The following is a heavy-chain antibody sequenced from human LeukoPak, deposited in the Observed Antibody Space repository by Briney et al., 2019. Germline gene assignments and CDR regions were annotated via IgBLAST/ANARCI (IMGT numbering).Heavy chain of an antibody. D-gene: IGHD6-25*01. V-gene: IGHV3-30*04. CDR3: ASQGSADYGMDV. Sequence: GGSLRLSCAASGFTFSSYAMHWVRQAPGKGLEWVAVISYDGSNKYYADSVKGRFTISRDNSKNTLYLQMNSLRAEDTAVYYCASQGSADYGMDVWGQGTTVTVSS. J-gene: IGHJ6*02. CDR2: ISYDGSNK. CDR1: GFTFSSYA.